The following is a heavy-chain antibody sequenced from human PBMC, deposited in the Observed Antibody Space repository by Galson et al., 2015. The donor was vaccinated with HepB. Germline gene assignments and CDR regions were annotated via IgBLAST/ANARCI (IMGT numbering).Heavy chain of an antibody. CDR2: IIPIFGTA. V-gene: IGHV1-69*13. CDR1: GGTFSSYA. Sequence: SVKVSCKASGGTFSSYAISWVRQAPGQGLEWMGGIIPIFGTANYAQKFQGRVTITADESTSTAYMELSSLRSEDTAVYYCARGETDGPSTVTTFLYYYGMDVWGQGTAVTVSS. D-gene: IGHD4-17*01. CDR3: ARGETDGPSTVTTFLYYYGMDV. J-gene: IGHJ6*02.